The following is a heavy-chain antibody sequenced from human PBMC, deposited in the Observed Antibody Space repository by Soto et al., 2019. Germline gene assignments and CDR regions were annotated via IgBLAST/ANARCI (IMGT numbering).Heavy chain of an antibody. Sequence: QLQLQESGPGLVKPSETLSLTCSVSSGSISSSSHLWGWTRQPPGKGLEWIGSIYYSGSTYYNPSLKGSGTLTGEHVKNPVLPKAESWAAADTAVYYCVRHPSDLWFDPWGQGTLVTVSS. D-gene: IGHD2-21*02. V-gene: IGHV4-39*01. CDR1: SGSISSSSHL. CDR3: VRHPSDLWFDP. CDR2: IYYSGST. J-gene: IGHJ5*02.